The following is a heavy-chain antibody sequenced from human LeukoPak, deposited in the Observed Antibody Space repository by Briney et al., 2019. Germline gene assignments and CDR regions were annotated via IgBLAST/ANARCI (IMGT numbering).Heavy chain of an antibody. CDR3: ARDFGTTGWHTFDY. CDR1: GDSVSSKDGA. V-gene: IGHV6-1*01. J-gene: IGHJ4*02. D-gene: IGHD6-19*01. CDR2: TYYRSKWYN. Sequence: SQTLSLTCVVSGDSVSSKDGAWNWIRQSPSRGLEWLGRTYYRSKWYNDYAESMEGRMTISQDTSKNQYSLHLNSVTPDDTAVYYCARDFGTTGWHTFDYWGQGTLVTVSS.